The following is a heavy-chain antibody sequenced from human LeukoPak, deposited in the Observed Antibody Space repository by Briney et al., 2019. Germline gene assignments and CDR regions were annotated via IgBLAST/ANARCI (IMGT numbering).Heavy chain of an antibody. Sequence: PGGSLRLSCTASGFTFGDYAVSWFRQAPGKGLEWVGFIRSKAYGGTTEYAASVKGRFTISRDDSKSIAYLQMNSLKTEDTAVYYCTRHGSGSAKHDYWGQGTLVTVS. CDR3: TRHGSGSAKHDY. CDR2: IRSKAYGGTT. J-gene: IGHJ4*02. CDR1: GFTFGDYA. V-gene: IGHV3-49*03. D-gene: IGHD3-10*01.